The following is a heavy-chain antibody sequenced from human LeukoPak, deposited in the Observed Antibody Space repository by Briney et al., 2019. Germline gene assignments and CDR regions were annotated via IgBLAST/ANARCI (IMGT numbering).Heavy chain of an antibody. CDR3: AKTDCTSSSCYTIDY. D-gene: IGHD2-2*02. CDR2: ISGSGTDT. Sequence: GGSLRLSCAASGFTFRSYAINWVRQAPGKGLEWVSVISGSGTDTSYADSGRGRFTISRDNSKNTLYLQMNSLRAEDTAVYYCAKTDCTSSSCYTIDYWGQGTLVTVS. V-gene: IGHV3-23*01. J-gene: IGHJ4*02. CDR1: GFTFRSYA.